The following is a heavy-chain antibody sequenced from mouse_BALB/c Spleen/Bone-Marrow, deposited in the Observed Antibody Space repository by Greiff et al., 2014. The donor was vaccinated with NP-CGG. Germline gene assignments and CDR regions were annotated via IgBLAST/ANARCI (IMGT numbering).Heavy chain of an antibody. CDR2: INPSSGYT. CDR3: ARAAYYRYDEGAWFAY. D-gene: IGHD2-14*01. CDR1: GYTFTSYT. Sequence: QVQLQQSGAELARPGASVKMSCKASGYTFTSYTMHWVKQRPGQGLEWIEYINPSSGYTNYNQKFKDKATLTADKSSSTAYMQLSSLTSEDSAVHYCARAAYYRYDEGAWFAYWGQGTLVTVSA. V-gene: IGHV1-4*01. J-gene: IGHJ3*01.